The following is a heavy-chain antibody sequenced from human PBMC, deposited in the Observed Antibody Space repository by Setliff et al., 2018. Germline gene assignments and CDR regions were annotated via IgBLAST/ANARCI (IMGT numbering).Heavy chain of an antibody. J-gene: IGHJ5*02. CDR1: GDSISRAKYY. D-gene: IGHD2-2*01. V-gene: IGHV4-61*02. Sequence: PSETLSLTCTVSGDSISRAKYYWSWIRQSAGKGLECIGRIYTDGSTKYNPPLNSRVTLLIDTAKSQISLRLSSVTAADTAVYFCARGIGGYCSSMSCSNESWPWGQGTLVTVSS. CDR2: IYTDGST. CDR3: ARGIGGYCSSMSCSNESWP.